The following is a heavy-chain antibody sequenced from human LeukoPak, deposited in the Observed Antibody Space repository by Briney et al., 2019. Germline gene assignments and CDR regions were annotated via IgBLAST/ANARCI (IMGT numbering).Heavy chain of an antibody. Sequence: ASVKVSCKVSGYTLTELSMHWVRQAPGKGLEWMGGFDPEDGETIYAQKFQGRVTMTEDTSTDTAYMELSSLRSEDTAVYYCATEIEKYYYDSSGYTDAFDIWGQGTMVIVSS. V-gene: IGHV1-24*01. CDR1: GYTLTELS. J-gene: IGHJ3*02. D-gene: IGHD3-22*01. CDR3: ATEIEKYYYDSSGYTDAFDI. CDR2: FDPEDGET.